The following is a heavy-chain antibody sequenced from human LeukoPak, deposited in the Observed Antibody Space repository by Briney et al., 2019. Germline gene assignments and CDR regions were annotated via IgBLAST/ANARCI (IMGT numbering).Heavy chain of an antibody. D-gene: IGHD4-17*01. Sequence: PGGSLRLSCAASEFTFSSYAMSWVRQAPGKGLEWVSSIGVSGSSTYYADSVKGRYTISRDNSKNTLSLQMNSLRTEDTAVYYCARANDYGDDYWGQGTLVTVSS. CDR2: IGVSGSST. CDR1: EFTFSSYA. J-gene: IGHJ4*02. V-gene: IGHV3-23*01. CDR3: ARANDYGDDY.